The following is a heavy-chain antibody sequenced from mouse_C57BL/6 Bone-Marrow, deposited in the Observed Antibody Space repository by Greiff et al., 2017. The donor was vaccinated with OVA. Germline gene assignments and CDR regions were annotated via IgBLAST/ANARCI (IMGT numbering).Heavy chain of an antibody. Sequence: QVQLKQPGAELVMPGASVKLSCKASGYTFTSYWMPWVKQRPGQGLEWIGEIDPSDSYTNYNQKFKGKSTLTVDKSSSTAYMQLSSLTSEDSAVYYCASDGYPAWFAYWGQGTLVTVSA. CDR2: IDPSDSYT. J-gene: IGHJ3*01. D-gene: IGHD2-3*01. V-gene: IGHV1-69*01. CDR3: ASDGYPAWFAY. CDR1: GYTFTSYW.